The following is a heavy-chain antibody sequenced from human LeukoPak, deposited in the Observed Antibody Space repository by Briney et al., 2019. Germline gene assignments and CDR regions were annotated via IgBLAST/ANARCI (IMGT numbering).Heavy chain of an antibody. Sequence: ASVKVSCKASGYTFTSYYMHWVRQAPGQGLEWMGIINSSGGSTTYAQKFQGRVTMTRDTSTSTVYMELSSLRSEDTAVYYCAILRDYYSNYVYYYYNMDVWGQGTTVTVSS. CDR2: INSSGGST. J-gene: IGHJ6*02. CDR3: AILRDYYSNYVYYYYNMDV. CDR1: GYTFTSYY. D-gene: IGHD4-11*01. V-gene: IGHV1-46*01.